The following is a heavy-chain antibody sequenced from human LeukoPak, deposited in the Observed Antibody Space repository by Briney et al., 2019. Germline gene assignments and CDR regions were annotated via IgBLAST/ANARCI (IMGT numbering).Heavy chain of an antibody. CDR2: ISSSSSYI. CDR1: GFTFSSYS. CDR3: ARDFSGWPTFDY. V-gene: IGHV3-21*01. Sequence: GGSLRLSCAASGFTFSSYSMNWVRQAPGKGLEWVSSISSSSSYIYYADSVKGRFTISRDNAKNSVYLQMNSLRAEDTAVYYCARDFSGWPTFDYWGQGILVTVSS. J-gene: IGHJ4*02. D-gene: IGHD6-19*01.